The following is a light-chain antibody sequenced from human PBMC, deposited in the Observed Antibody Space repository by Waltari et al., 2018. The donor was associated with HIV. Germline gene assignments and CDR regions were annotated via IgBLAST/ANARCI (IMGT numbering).Light chain of an antibody. Sequence: SYELTQPPSVSVSPGQTARITCSGDALPNQYAYWYQQKPGQAPVVVIYKDSERPSGIPRRFSGSSSGTTVTLTISRVEAEDEADYFCQSADSSGTYLYVFGTGTKVTVL. CDR3: QSADSSGTYLYV. CDR1: ALPNQY. CDR2: KDS. J-gene: IGLJ1*01. V-gene: IGLV3-25*03.